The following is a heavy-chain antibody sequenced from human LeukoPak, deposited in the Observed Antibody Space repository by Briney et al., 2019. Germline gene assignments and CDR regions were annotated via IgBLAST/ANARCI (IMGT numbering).Heavy chain of an antibody. CDR3: ARSFWWFGEFSPFDY. CDR2: ISVSSSSL. D-gene: IGHD3-10*01. Sequence: GGSLRLSCAASGFTFSSFRMNWVRQAPWKGLEWVSSISVSSSSLYYADSVKGRFTISRDNAKNSLYLQMNSLRAEDTAVYYCARSFWWFGEFSPFDYWGQGTLVTVSS. V-gene: IGHV3-21*01. J-gene: IGHJ4*02. CDR1: GFTFSSFR.